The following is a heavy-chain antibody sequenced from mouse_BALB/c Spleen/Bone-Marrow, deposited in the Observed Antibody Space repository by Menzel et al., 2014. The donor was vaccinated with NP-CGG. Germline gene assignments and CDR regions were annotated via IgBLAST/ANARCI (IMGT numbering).Heavy chain of an antibody. V-gene: IGHV5-12-1*01. CDR3: ARHMIRGFAY. CDR2: ISSGGGST. D-gene: IGHD2-4*01. Sequence: EVKVVESGGGLVRPGGSLKLSCAASGFAFSSYDMSWARQTPEKRLEWVAYISSGGGSTYYSDTVKGRFTISRDNAKNTLYLEMSSLKSEDTAMYYCARHMIRGFAYWGQGTLVTVSA. CDR1: GFAFSSYD. J-gene: IGHJ3*01.